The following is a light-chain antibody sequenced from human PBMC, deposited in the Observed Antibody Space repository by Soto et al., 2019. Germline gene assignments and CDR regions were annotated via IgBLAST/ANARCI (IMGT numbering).Light chain of an antibody. J-gene: IGKJ1*01. V-gene: IGKV1-39*01. Sequence: DIQMTQSPSSMSASVGDRVTITCRASQTIGNYLNWYQQKPGKAPELLIYAASILQSGVPSRFSGSGSGTDFTLNISSLQPEEFATYYCQQSYATPRTVGQGTKVDIK. CDR2: AAS. CDR1: QTIGNY. CDR3: QQSYATPRT.